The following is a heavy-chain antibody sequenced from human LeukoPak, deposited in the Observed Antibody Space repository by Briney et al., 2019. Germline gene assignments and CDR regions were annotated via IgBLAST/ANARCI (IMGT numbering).Heavy chain of an antibody. D-gene: IGHD5-12*01. Sequence: SETLSLTCTVSGGSISSSSYYWGWIRQPPGKGLEWIGSIYDSGSSYYNPSLKSRVTISVSTSKNQFSLKLSSVNAAHAAVYYCARHSPDDYAHYYYYYGMDVWGQGTTVTVSS. CDR2: IYDSGSS. CDR1: GGSISSSSYY. J-gene: IGHJ6*02. V-gene: IGHV4-39*01. CDR3: ARHSPDDYAHYYYYYGMDV.